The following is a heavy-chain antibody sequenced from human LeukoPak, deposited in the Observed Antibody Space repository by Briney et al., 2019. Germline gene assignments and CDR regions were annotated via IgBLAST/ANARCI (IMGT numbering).Heavy chain of an antibody. D-gene: IGHD6-13*01. CDR1: GFTFSNYW. CDR2: IKQDGSEK. Sequence: HPGGSLRLSCAASGFTFSNYWMSWVRQAPGKGLEWVANIKQDGSEKYYVDSVKGRFTISRDNDKNSLYLRMNSLRAGDAAVYYCASGRQLGYWGQGTLVTVSS. J-gene: IGHJ4*02. CDR3: ASGRQLGY. V-gene: IGHV3-7*01.